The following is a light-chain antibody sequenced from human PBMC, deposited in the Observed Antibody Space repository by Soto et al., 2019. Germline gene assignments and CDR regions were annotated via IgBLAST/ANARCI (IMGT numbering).Light chain of an antibody. CDR2: KAS. J-gene: IGKJ5*01. V-gene: IGKV1-5*03. CDR1: QSISSW. Sequence: DIQMTQSPSTLSAAVGDRVTITCRASQSISSWLAWYQQKPGKAPKLLIYKASTLKSGVPSRFNGSGSGTDLTITISNLQPEDFETYDCQQYDKFPITFGQGTRLEIK. CDR3: QQYDKFPIT.